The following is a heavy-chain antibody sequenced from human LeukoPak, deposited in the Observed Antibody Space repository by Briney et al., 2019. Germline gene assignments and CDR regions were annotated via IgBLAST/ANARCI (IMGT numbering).Heavy chain of an antibody. CDR2: IIPIFGTA. V-gene: IGHV1-69*01. D-gene: IGHD4-17*01. Sequence: GASVKVSCKASGGTFSSYAISWVRQAPGQGLECMGGIIPIFGTANYAQKFQGRVTITADESTSTAYMELSSLRSEDTAVYYCARARGVTTTHFDYWGQGTLVTVSP. CDR3: ARARGVTTTHFDY. J-gene: IGHJ4*02. CDR1: GGTFSSYA.